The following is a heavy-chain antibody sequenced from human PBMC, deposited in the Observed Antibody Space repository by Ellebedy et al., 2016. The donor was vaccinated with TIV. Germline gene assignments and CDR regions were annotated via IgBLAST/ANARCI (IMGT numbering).Heavy chain of an antibody. D-gene: IGHD1/OR15-1a*01. CDR3: ARPDYIIGTDY. CDR1: GFTVSRNF. J-gene: IGHJ4*02. V-gene: IGHV3-53*01. Sequence: PGGSLRLSCAVSGFTVSRNFMSWVRQAPGKGLEWVAIIYGGGSISYADSVKGRFTISRDNSKNTVYRQMNSLRAEDTAVYYGARPDYIIGTDYWGQGTLVSVSS. CDR2: IYGGGSI.